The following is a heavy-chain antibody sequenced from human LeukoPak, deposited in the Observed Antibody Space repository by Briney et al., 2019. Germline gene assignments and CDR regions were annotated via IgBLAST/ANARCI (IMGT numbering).Heavy chain of an antibody. V-gene: IGHV3-11*01. CDR1: GFTFSDYY. J-gene: IGHJ3*02. Sequence: GGSLRLSCAASGFTFSDYYMTWIRQTPGKGLQWLSSISSRGITLYSTDSVKGRFTISRDNAKNTLYLQMNSLRAEDTAVYYCAKARAFDIWGQGTMVTVSS. CDR3: AKARAFDI. CDR2: ISSRGITL.